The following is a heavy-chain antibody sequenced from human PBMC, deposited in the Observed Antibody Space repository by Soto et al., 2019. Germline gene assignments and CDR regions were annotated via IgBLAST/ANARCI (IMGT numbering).Heavy chain of an antibody. CDR1: GGSISSGDYY. V-gene: IGHV4-30-4*01. D-gene: IGHD4-17*01. Sequence: PSETLSFTCTVSGGSISSGDYYWSWIRQPPGKGLEWIGYIYYSGSTYYNPSLKSRVTISVDASKNQFSLKLSSVTAADTAVYYCARDRNDYGDYVTSANWFDPWGQGTLVTVSS. J-gene: IGHJ5*02. CDR2: IYYSGST. CDR3: ARDRNDYGDYVTSANWFDP.